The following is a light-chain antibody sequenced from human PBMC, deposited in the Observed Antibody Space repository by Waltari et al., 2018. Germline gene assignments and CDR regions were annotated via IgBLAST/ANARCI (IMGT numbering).Light chain of an antibody. CDR3: AAWDDSLSGVL. J-gene: IGLJ2*01. V-gene: IGLV1-44*01. CDR2: NNN. Sequence: QSVLTQPPSTSGTPGQRVTISCSGDSFNIGNNPVNWYLHVPGTAPKLLIYNNNERPSGVPDRFAGSKSGTSASLAISGLQSDDEADYYCAAWDDSLSGVLFGGGTRLTVL. CDR1: SFNIGNNP.